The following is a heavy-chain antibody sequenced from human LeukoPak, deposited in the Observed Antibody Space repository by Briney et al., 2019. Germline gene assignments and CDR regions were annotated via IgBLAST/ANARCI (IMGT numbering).Heavy chain of an antibody. D-gene: IGHD6-13*01. J-gene: IGHJ4*02. CDR2: ISGYNGDT. CDR1: GYIFTGYY. CDR3: ARVPPRVTAAGYDY. V-gene: IGHV1-18*04. Sequence: GASVKVSCKASGYIFTGYYMHWVRQAPGQGLEWMGWISGYNGDTNYAQKVQGRVTVTIDTSTRTAYMELRSLRFDDTAVYYCARVPPRVTAAGYDYWGQGALVTVSS.